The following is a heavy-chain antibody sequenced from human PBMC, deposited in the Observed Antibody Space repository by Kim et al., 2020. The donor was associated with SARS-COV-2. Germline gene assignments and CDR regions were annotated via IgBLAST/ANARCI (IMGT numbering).Heavy chain of an antibody. CDR1: GGSISSYY. J-gene: IGHJ6*01. CDR3: ARGGPNWGGDCYLWGYYY. CDR2: IYYSGST. D-gene: IGHD2-21*02. V-gene: IGHV4-59*01. Sequence: SETLSLTCTVSGGSISSYYWSWIRQPTGKGLEWIGYIYYSGSTNYNPSLKSRGTISVDTSKNQFSLKLISVTAADTAVYYCARGGPNWGGDCYLWGYYY.